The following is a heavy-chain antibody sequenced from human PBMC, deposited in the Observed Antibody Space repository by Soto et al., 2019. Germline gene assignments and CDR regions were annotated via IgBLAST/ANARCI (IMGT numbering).Heavy chain of an antibody. J-gene: IGHJ4*02. V-gene: IGHV3-11*01. CDR2: ISGSGDTI. Sequence: GGSLRLSCAASVFTFSGNYMTWIRQAPGKGLEWVAYISGSGDTINHADSVKGRFTISRDNARNSLYLQMNSLRAEDTAVYYCARDLVAHGVINWGQGTLVTVSS. CDR3: ARDLVAHGVIN. CDR1: VFTFSGNY. D-gene: IGHD3-16*02.